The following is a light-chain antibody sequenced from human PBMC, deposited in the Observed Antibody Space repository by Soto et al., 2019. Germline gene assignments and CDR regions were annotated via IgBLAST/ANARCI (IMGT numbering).Light chain of an antibody. J-gene: IGKJ5*01. V-gene: IGKV3-20*01. CDR2: GAS. CDR1: QSVSSN. Sequence: EVVMTQSPATLSVSPGERATLSCRASQSVSSNLAWYQQKPGQPPRLLFYGASNRATGIPDRFSASGSGTDFTLTISRLEPEDFAVYYCQQYGSSGTFGQGTRLEIK. CDR3: QQYGSSGT.